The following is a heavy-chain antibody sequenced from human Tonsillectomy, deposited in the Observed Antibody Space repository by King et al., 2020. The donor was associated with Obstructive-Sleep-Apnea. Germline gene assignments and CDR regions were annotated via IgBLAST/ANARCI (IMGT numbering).Heavy chain of an antibody. CDR1: GFNLGSYG. CDR2: IRFYWSNK. Sequence: VQLVESGGGGVQPGKSLRLSCGASGFNLGSYGIHWVRQAPGKGLEWVAFIRFYWSNKYYAGSVKGRFTISRDNSKNTLFLQMNRLGAEDTAVYYCARDQGGNPLWDAFLIWCQGTMVTVSS. CDR3: ARDQGGNPLWDAFLI. D-gene: IGHD2-21*01. J-gene: IGHJ3*02. V-gene: IGHV3-30*02.